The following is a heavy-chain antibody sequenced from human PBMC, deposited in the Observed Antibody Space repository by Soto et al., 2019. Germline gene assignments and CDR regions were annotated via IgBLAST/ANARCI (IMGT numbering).Heavy chain of an antibody. V-gene: IGHV1-58*01. Sequence: SVKVSCKASGFTFTSSAVQWVRQARGQRLEWIGWIVVGSGNTNYAQKFQERVTITRDMSTSTAYMELSSLRSEDTAVYYCAADPRETMVRGFDWGQETLFTVSS. CDR2: IVVGSGNT. CDR1: GFTFTSSA. J-gene: IGHJ4*02. D-gene: IGHD3-10*01. CDR3: AADPRETMVRGFD.